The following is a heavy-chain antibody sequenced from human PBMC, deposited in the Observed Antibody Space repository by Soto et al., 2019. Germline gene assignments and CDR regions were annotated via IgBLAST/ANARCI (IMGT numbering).Heavy chain of an antibody. CDR1: GGSFSGYY. CDR3: ARVSPLPYYDFWSGYSRYYYYYGMDV. J-gene: IGHJ6*02. CDR2: INHSGST. V-gene: IGHV4-34*01. Sequence: PSETLSRTCAVYGGSFSGYYWSWIRQPPGKGLEWIGEINHSGSTNYNPSLKSRVTISVDTSKNQFSLKLSSVTAADTAVYYCARVSPLPYYDFWSGYSRYYYYYGMDVWGQGTTVTVSS. D-gene: IGHD3-3*01.